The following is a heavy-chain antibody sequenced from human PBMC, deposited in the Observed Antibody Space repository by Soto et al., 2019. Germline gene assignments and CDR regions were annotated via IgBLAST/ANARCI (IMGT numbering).Heavy chain of an antibody. CDR1: GDTLSSDA. D-gene: IGHD5-18*01. CDR2: IIPIFGTA. J-gene: IGHJ6*02. Sequence: PVKVACKASGDTLSSDAISWVRQAPGQGLEWMGGIIPIFGTANYAQKFQGRVTITADKSTSTAYMELSSLRSEDTAVYYCARRGVTAMDFYYYYYGMDVWGQGTTVTVSS. CDR3: ARRGVTAMDFYYYYYGMDV. V-gene: IGHV1-69*06.